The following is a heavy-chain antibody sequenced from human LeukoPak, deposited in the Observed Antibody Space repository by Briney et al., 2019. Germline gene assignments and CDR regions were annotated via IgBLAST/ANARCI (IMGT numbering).Heavy chain of an antibody. Sequence: SGPTLVNPTQTLTLTCTFSGFSLSTSGVGVGWIRQPPGKALEWLALVYWDDDDNRYSPSLKSRLSIAKVTSENQVVLTMTNMDPEDTATYFCAHSFWYGSGSYYSRWFDPWGQGTQVTVSS. V-gene: IGHV2-5*02. CDR3: AHSFWYGSGSYYSRWFDP. J-gene: IGHJ5*02. D-gene: IGHD3-10*01. CDR1: GFSLSTSGVG. CDR2: VYWDDDDN.